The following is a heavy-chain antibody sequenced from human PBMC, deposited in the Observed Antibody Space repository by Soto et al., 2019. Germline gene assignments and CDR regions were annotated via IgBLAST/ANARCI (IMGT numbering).Heavy chain of an antibody. J-gene: IGHJ5*02. CDR3: ASRDYDFWSGNNWFDP. V-gene: IGHV4-39*01. D-gene: IGHD3-3*01. CDR1: GGSISSSSYY. Sequence: QLQLQESGPGLVKPSETLSLTCTVSGGSISSSSYYWGWIRQPPGKGLEWIGSIYYSGSTYYNPSHTSRVTISVDTSKNQFPLTLSSAAAADTALYYCASRDYDFWSGNNWFDPWGQGPLVTVSS. CDR2: IYYSGST.